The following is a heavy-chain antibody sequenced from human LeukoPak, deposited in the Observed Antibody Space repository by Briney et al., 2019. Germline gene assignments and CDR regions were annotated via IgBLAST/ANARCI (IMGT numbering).Heavy chain of an antibody. CDR1: GYTFTGYY. CDR2: INPNSGGT. Sequence: ASVKVSCKASGYTFTGYYMHWVRQAPGQGLEWMGWINPNSGGTNYAQKFQGRVTTTRDTSISTAYMELSRLRSDDTAVYYCARDLVAIAARQNYYYYMDVWGKGTTVTVSS. D-gene: IGHD6-6*01. V-gene: IGHV1-2*02. CDR3: ARDLVAIAARQNYYYYMDV. J-gene: IGHJ6*03.